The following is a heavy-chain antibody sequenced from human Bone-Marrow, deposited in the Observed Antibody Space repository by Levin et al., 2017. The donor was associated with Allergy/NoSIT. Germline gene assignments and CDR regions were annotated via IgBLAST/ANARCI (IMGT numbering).Heavy chain of an antibody. CDR3: ARQHCSSTRCSTGWGGWFDP. Sequence: LSQTLSLTCAVSGGSISNTTCHWVWIRQPPGKGLEWIGNIYYSGSAHYTPSLKSRVTISVDTSKNQFSLKMTSVTATDTAVYYCARQHCSSTRCSTGWGGWFDPWGQGILVTVSS. J-gene: IGHJ5*02. D-gene: IGHD2-2*01. CDR2: IYYSGSA. CDR1: GGSISNTTCH. V-gene: IGHV4-39*01.